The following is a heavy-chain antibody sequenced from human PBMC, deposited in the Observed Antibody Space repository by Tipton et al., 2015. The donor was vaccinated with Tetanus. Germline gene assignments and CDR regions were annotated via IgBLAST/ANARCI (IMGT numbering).Heavy chain of an antibody. CDR3: ARDQARGARGWNYFDY. J-gene: IGHJ4*02. D-gene: IGHD1-26*01. Sequence: TLSLTCTVSGGSISTGGYYWSWIRQHPGKGLEWIGDIYNSGSTYYNPSLKSRVTISVDTSEYHFSLKLNSVTAADTAVYFCARDQARGARGWNYFDYWGQGIQVTVSS. CDR2: IYNSGST. V-gene: IGHV4-31*03. CDR1: GGSISTGGYY.